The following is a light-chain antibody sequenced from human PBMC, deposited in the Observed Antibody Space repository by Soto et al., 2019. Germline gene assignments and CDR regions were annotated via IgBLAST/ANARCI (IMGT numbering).Light chain of an antibody. J-gene: IGKJ4*01. CDR2: AAS. CDR3: QQSYSTPLT. CDR1: QSISRY. Sequence: DIQMTQSPSSLSASVGDRVTLTCRASQSISRYLNWYQQKPGKAQKLLIYAASSLQSGVPSSFSGSGSGTDFTLTISSLQPEDFATYYCQQSYSTPLTFGGGAKVESK. V-gene: IGKV1-39*01.